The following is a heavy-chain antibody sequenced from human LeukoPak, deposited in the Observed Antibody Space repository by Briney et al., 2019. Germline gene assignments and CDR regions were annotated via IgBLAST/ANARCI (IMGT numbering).Heavy chain of an antibody. V-gene: IGHV3-53*01. CDR2: IYSGGST. D-gene: IGHD2-8*01. J-gene: IGHJ1*01. CDR1: GFTVNSNY. CDR3: ASMYFSQYLQH. Sequence: PGGSLRLSCAASGFTVNSNYLSWVRPAPGKGLEWVSVIYSGGSTYYADSVKGRFTISRDNSKNTLYLQMNNLRAEDTAVYYCASMYFSQYLQHWGQGTLVTVSS.